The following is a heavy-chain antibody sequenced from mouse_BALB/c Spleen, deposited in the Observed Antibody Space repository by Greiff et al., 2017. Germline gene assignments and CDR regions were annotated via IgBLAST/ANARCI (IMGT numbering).Heavy chain of an antibody. J-gene: IGHJ4*01. CDR1: GYAFSSYW. Sequence: VKLMESGAELVRPGSSVKISCKASGYAFSSYWMNWVKQRPGQGLEWIGQIYPGDGDTNYNGKFKGKATLTADKSSSTAYMQLSSLTSEDSAVYFCARSGSTMITGYAMDYWGQGTSVTVSS. D-gene: IGHD2-4*01. V-gene: IGHV1-80*01. CDR3: ARSGSTMITGYAMDY. CDR2: IYPGDGDT.